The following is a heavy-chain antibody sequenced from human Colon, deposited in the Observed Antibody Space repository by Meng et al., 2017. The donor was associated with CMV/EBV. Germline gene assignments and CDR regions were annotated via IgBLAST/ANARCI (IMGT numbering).Heavy chain of an antibody. Sequence: GESLKISCAASGFTFSSYGMNWVRQAPGKGLEWVAKTNEDGSDKYYVDSVKGRFTIFRDNAKNSVYLQMNSLRAEDTAVYYCASTGPLYGLYFCYWGQGTLVTVSS. CDR2: TNEDGSDK. CDR3: ASTGPLYGLYFCY. J-gene: IGHJ4*02. D-gene: IGHD2-8*01. CDR1: GFTFSSYG. V-gene: IGHV3-7*01.